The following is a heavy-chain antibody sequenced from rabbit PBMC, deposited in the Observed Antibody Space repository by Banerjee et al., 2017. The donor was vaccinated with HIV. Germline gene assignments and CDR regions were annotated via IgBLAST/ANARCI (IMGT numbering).Heavy chain of an antibody. J-gene: IGHJ4*01. CDR3: ARDLAGVTGWNFNL. CDR1: GFSFSSNYW. D-gene: IGHD4-1*01. V-gene: IGHV1S45*01. CDR2: IGAVST. Sequence: QEQLEESGGDLVKPEGSLTLTCTASGFSFSSNYWLCWVRQAPGKGLEWIACIGAVSTYYATWAKGRFTISKTSSTTVTLQMTSLTAADTATYFCARDLAGVTGWNFNLWGPGTLVTVS.